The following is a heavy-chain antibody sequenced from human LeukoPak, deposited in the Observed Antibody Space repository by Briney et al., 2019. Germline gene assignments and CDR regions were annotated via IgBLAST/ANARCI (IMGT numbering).Heavy chain of an antibody. CDR2: INPNSGGT. D-gene: IGHD1-26*01. CDR3: ARAGARHYYYYMDV. CDR1: GYTFTGYY. J-gene: IGHJ6*03. V-gene: IGHV1-2*02. Sequence: GASVKVSCKASGYTFTGYYMHWVRQAPGQGLEWMGWINPNSGGTNYAQKFQGRVTMTRDTSISTAYMELSRLRSDDTAVYYCARAGARHYYYYMDVWGKGTTVTVSS.